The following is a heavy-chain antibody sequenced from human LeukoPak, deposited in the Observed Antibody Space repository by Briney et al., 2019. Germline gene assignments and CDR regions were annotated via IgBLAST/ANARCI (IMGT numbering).Heavy chain of an antibody. Sequence: PGGSLRLSCAASGFTFSSYAMSWVRRAPGKGLEWVSDISGSGGITYSAASVKGRFSIPRDNSKNTLYLQMNSQRAEDTAAYYGAKERGNNGGSTNGYFDYWGQGTLVTVAS. J-gene: IGHJ4*02. V-gene: IGHV3-23*01. CDR1: GFTFSSYA. CDR3: AKERGNNGGSTNGYFDY. CDR2: ISGSGGIT. D-gene: IGHD2-15*01.